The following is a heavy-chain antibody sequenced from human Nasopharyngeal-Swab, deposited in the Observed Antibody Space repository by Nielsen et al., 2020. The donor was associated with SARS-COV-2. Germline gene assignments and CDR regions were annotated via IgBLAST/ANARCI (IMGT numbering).Heavy chain of an antibody. CDR3: AGWITMIRGATFDI. J-gene: IGHJ3*02. Sequence: SVKVSCKASAGTFSSYAVSWVRQAPGQGLEWMGGIIPIFGTANYAQKFQGRVTITAGESTSTAFMELSSLRSEDTAVYYCAGWITMIRGATFDIWGQGTMVTVSS. D-gene: IGHD3-10*01. CDR2: IIPIFGTA. V-gene: IGHV1-69*13. CDR1: AGTFSSYA.